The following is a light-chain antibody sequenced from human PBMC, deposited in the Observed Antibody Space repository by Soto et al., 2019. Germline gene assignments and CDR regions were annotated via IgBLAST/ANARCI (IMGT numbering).Light chain of an antibody. Sequence: DLVMTQSPRSLHVTPGEPASISCRSSQSLLYENGYAYCAWYVQKPGQPPQLLIYLGSNRPSGVPDRFSGSVSGTDFTLKISRVETEDVGIYYCMQALKPPYTFGQGTMLEIK. CDR3: MQALKPPYT. CDR2: LGS. J-gene: IGKJ2*01. CDR1: QSLLYENGYAY. V-gene: IGKV2-28*01.